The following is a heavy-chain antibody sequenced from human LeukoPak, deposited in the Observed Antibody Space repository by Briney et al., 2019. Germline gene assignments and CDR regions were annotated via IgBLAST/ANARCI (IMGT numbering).Heavy chain of an antibody. J-gene: IGHJ4*02. V-gene: IGHV4-34*01. CDR1: GGSFSGYY. D-gene: IGHD1-26*01. CDR3: ARVGTSGATAFDY. Sequence: SETLSLTCAVYGGSFSGYYWSWIRQPPGKGLEWIGEINHSGSTNYNPSLKSRVTISVDTPKNQFSLKLSSVTAADTAVYYCARVGTSGATAFDYWGQGTLVTVSS. CDR2: INHSGST.